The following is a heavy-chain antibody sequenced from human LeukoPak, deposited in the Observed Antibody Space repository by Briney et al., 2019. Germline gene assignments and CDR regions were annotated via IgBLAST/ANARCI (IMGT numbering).Heavy chain of an antibody. J-gene: IGHJ4*02. CDR1: GGSISSYY. CDR3: ARLKHGVAGLQFDY. Sequence: SETLSLTCTVSGGSISSYYWSWIRQPPGKGVEWIGYIYYSGSTNYNPSLKSRVTISVDTSKNQFSLKLSSVTAADTAVYYCARLKHGVAGLQFDYWGQGTLVTVSS. CDR2: IYYSGST. V-gene: IGHV4-59*08. D-gene: IGHD6-19*01.